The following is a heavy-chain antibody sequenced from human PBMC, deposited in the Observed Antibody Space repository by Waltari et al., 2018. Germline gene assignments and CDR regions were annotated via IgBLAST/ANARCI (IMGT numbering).Heavy chain of an antibody. J-gene: IGHJ4*02. CDR3: ATDPIAVAGTAQGY. Sequence: QVQLVQSGAEVKKPGASVKVSCKASGYTFTSYDINWVRQATGQGLEGMGGFDPEDGETIYAQKFQGRVTMTEDTSTDTAYMELSSLRSEDTAVYYCATDPIAVAGTAQGYWGQGTLVTVSS. CDR1: GYTFTSYD. CDR2: FDPEDGET. D-gene: IGHD6-19*01. V-gene: IGHV1-24*01.